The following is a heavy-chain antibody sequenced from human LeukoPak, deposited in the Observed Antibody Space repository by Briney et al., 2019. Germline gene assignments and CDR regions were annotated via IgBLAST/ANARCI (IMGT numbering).Heavy chain of an antibody. D-gene: IGHD3-3*01. CDR2: IYTSGGT. CDR1: GGSISSGSYY. J-gene: IGHJ4*02. V-gene: IGHV4-61*02. CDR3: ARGYYDFWSGRDDC. Sequence: SQTLSLTCTVSGGSISSGSYYWSWIRQPAGKGLEWIGRIYTSGGTNYNPSLKSRVTISVDTSKNQFSLKLSSVTAADTAVYYCARGYYDFWSGRDDCWGQGTLVTVSS.